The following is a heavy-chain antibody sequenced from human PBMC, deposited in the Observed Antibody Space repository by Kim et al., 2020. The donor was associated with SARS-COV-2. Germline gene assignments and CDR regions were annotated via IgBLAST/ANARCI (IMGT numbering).Heavy chain of an antibody. Sequence: GGSLRLSCAASGFTFSSYAMHWVRQAPGKGLEWVAVISYDGSNKYYADSVKGRFTISRDNSKNTLYLQMNSLRAEDTAVYYCARPTRAGSYYTWDWYFDL. CDR1: GFTFSSYA. D-gene: IGHD3-10*01. V-gene: IGHV3-30*04. CDR3: ARPTRAGSYYTWDWYFDL. CDR2: ISYDGSNK. J-gene: IGHJ2*01.